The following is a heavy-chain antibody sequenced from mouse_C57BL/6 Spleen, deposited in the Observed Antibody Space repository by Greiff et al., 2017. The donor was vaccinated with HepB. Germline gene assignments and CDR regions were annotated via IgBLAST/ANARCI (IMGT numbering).Heavy chain of an antibody. Sequence: VHVKQSGPELVKPGASVKIPCKASGYTFTDYNMDWVKQSHGKSLEWIGDINPNNGGTIYNQKFKGKATLTVDKSSSTAYMELRSLTSEDTAVYYCARLSTGAMDYWGQGTSVTVSS. D-gene: IGHD2-1*01. CDR2: INPNNGGT. CDR1: GYTFTDYN. CDR3: ARLSTGAMDY. J-gene: IGHJ4*01. V-gene: IGHV1-18*01.